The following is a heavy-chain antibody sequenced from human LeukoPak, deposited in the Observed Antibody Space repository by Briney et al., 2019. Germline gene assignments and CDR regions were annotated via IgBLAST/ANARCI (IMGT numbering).Heavy chain of an antibody. CDR3: AKEGPIAVANYFDY. CDR2: ITGDGAGT. Sequence: PGGSLRLSCAASGFSFGDYAMHWVRQAPGKGLEWVSLITGDGAGTYYADPVKGRFTISRDNSKNSLYLQMNGLRTEDTALYYCAKEGPIAVANYFDYWGQGTLVTVSS. J-gene: IGHJ4*02. D-gene: IGHD6-19*01. CDR1: GFSFGDYA. V-gene: IGHV3-43*02.